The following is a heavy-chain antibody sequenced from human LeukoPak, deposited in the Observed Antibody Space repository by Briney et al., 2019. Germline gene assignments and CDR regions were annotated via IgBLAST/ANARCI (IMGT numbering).Heavy chain of an antibody. J-gene: IGHJ1*01. Sequence: KPGGSLRLSCAASGFTFSSYTMNWVRQAPGKGLEWVSAITSSSSEIYYADSVKGRFTISRDNAKNSLYLQMNSLRAEDTAVYYCARVSSTMTVDKDFQHWGQGTLVTVSS. CDR2: ITSSSSEI. CDR3: ARVSSTMTVDKDFQH. D-gene: IGHD5-12*01. CDR1: GFTFSSYT. V-gene: IGHV3-21*03.